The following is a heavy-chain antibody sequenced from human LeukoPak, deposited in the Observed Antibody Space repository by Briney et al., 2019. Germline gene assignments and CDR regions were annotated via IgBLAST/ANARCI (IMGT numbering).Heavy chain of an antibody. J-gene: IGHJ6*02. Sequence: ASVKVSCKASGFTFTTSAVQWVRQARGQRLEWIGWIVVGSGNTNYAQKFQERVTITRDMSTSTVYMDLSSQRSEDTAVHYCAAASNYYDRSNYYSYAMDVWGQGTTVTVSS. CDR3: AAASNYYDRSNYYSYAMDV. D-gene: IGHD3-22*01. CDR2: IVVGSGNT. CDR1: GFTFTTSA. V-gene: IGHV1-58*01.